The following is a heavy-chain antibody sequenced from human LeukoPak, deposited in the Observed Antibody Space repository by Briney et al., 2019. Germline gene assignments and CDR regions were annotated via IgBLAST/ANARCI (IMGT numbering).Heavy chain of an antibody. D-gene: IGHD2-15*01. CDR1: GGSVTSGTYF. V-gene: IGHV4-61*01. Sequence: SETLSLTCTVSGGSVTSGTYFLNWIRHAPGKGLEWIGYIYYSGSTNYNPSLKSRVTISVDTSKNQFSLKLSSVTAADTAVYYCARDSPLGYCSGGSCYSGVSGWHNFDYWGQGTLVTVSS. CDR2: IYYSGST. CDR3: ARDSPLGYCSGGSCYSGVSGWHNFDY. J-gene: IGHJ4*02.